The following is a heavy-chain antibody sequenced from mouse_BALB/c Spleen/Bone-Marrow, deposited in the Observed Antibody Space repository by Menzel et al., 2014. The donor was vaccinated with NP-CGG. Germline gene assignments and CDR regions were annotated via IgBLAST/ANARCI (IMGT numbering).Heavy chain of an antibody. CDR2: IDPANGNT. CDR3: ALYYYGSSGFAY. D-gene: IGHD1-1*01. Sequence: EVQLQQSGAELVKPGASVKLSCTASGFNIKDTYMHWVKQRPEQGLEWIGRIDPANGNTKYDPKFQGKATITADTSSNTAYLQLNSLTSEDTAVYYCALYYYGSSGFAYWGQGTLVTVSA. CDR1: GFNIKDTY. V-gene: IGHV14-3*02. J-gene: IGHJ3*01.